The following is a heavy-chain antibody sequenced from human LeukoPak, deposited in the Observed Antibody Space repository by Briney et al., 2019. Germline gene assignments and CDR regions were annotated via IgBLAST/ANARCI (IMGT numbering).Heavy chain of an antibody. CDR1: GYSFPNYW. D-gene: IGHD3-22*01. CDR2: IYPDDSDT. V-gene: IGHV5-51*01. Sequence: PGESLKIACKGSGYSFPNYWIGWVRQMPGKGLEWMGIIYPDDSDTSSKPSFQGQVTISADKSISTAYLQWSSLKASDTAMYYCARPKSGYYYYFDYWGQGTLVTVSS. J-gene: IGHJ4*02. CDR3: ARPKSGYYYYFDY.